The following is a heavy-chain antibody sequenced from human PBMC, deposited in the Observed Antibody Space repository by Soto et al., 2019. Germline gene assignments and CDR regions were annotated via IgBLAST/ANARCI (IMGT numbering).Heavy chain of an antibody. Sequence: QQHLQQWGAGLLKPSETLSLSCAVYGGSFSGYYWSWIRQPPGKGLEWIGEINHSGSTNYSPSLKSRVTISVVTSKIQFSLRQSSVTATDTAVDYCARVGGIYEFWSGTTTSYYYLDVWGGGTTVTVSS. V-gene: IGHV4-34*01. J-gene: IGHJ6*03. D-gene: IGHD3-3*01. CDR1: GGSFSGYY. CDR3: ARVGGIYEFWSGTTTSYYYLDV. CDR2: INHSGST.